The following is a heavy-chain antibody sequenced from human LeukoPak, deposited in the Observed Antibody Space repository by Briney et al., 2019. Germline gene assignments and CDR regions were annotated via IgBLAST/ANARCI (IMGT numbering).Heavy chain of an antibody. CDR2: INNDGSGT. CDR1: GFTLSGYW. D-gene: IGHD5-18*01. J-gene: IGHJ4*02. CDR3: ARDGDTVLVPIDY. V-gene: IGHV3-74*01. Sequence: GGSLRLSCAASGFTLSGYWMHWVRQAPGKGLEWVSRINNDGSGTKYADSVKGRFTISRDNAKNTLYLQMNGLRADDTAVYYCARDGDTVLVPIDYWGQGTLVTVTS.